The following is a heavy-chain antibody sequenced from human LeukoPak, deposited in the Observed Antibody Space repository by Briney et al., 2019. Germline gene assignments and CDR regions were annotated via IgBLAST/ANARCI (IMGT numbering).Heavy chain of an antibody. V-gene: IGHV3-48*04. CDR2: ISSSSSTI. CDR3: VSAGGSSWGDC. J-gene: IGHJ4*02. Sequence: GGSLRLSCAASGFTFSSYSMNWVRQAPGKGLEWVSYISSSSSTIYYADSVKGRFTISRDNAKNSLYLQMNSLRAEDTAVYYCVSAGGSSWGDCWGQGTPVTVSS. CDR1: GFTFSSYS. D-gene: IGHD6-13*01.